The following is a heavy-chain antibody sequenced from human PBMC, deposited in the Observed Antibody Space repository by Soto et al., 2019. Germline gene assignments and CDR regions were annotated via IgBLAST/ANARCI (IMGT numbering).Heavy chain of an antibody. CDR1: GFTFSSYA. J-gene: IGHJ4*02. CDR3: VKDRHRSSSSEFDY. Sequence: GGSLRLSCSASGFTFSSYAMHWVRQAPGKGLEYVSAISSYGGSTYYADSVKGRFTISRDNSKNTLYFQMSSLRAEDTAVYYCVKDRHRSSSSEFDYWGQGTLVTVSS. V-gene: IGHV3-64D*06. CDR2: ISSYGGST. D-gene: IGHD6-6*01.